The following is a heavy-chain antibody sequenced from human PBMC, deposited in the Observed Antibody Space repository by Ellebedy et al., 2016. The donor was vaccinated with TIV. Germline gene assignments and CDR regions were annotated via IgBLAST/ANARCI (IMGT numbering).Heavy chain of an antibody. CDR2: ISSSSKTR. Sequence: GESLKISCAASGFTFSSYSMNWVRQAPGKGLEWVSYISSSSKTRYYVESVKGRFTISRDNAKNSLHLEMNSLRDEDTTVYYCARDQGVSNWFDPWGQGTLVTVSS. V-gene: IGHV3-48*02. CDR1: GFTFSSYS. J-gene: IGHJ5*02. D-gene: IGHD5/OR15-5a*01. CDR3: ARDQGVSNWFDP.